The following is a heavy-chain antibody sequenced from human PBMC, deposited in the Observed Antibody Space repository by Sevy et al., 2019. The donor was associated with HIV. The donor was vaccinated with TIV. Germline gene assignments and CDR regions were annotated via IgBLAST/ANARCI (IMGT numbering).Heavy chain of an antibody. V-gene: IGHV3-23*01. CDR3: AREAWTKPHDY. Sequence: GGYLRLSCAASGFTFSKYSMSWVRQPPGKGLEWVSTLSFGCGEINYADSVKGRFTISIDNSKSSAYLQMNNLRPEDTAVYYCAREAWTKPHDYWGQGTLVTVSS. CDR2: LSFGCGEI. J-gene: IGHJ4*02. CDR1: GFTFSKYS. D-gene: IGHD2-8*01.